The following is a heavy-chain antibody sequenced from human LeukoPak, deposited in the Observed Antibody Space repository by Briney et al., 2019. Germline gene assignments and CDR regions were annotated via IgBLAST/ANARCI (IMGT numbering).Heavy chain of an antibody. CDR2: IKQDGNEK. Sequence: PGGSLRLSCAASGFTFSVYAMSWVRQAPGKGLEWVANIKQDGNEKDYVDSVKGRFAISRDNAKNSLYLQMNSLRAEDTAMYYCARVRGEGNYGSGRQLWGQGTLVTVSS. D-gene: IGHD3-10*01. J-gene: IGHJ4*02. V-gene: IGHV3-7*01. CDR3: ARVRGEGNYGSGRQL. CDR1: GFTFSVYA.